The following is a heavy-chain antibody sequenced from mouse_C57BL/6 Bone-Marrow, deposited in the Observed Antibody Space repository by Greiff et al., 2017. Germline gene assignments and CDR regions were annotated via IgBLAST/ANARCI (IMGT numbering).Heavy chain of an antibody. CDR3: AREYDGLSYYFDY. D-gene: IGHD1-2*01. V-gene: IGHV1-72*01. J-gene: IGHJ2*01. CDR1: GYTFTSYW. CDR2: IDPNSGGT. Sequence: QVQLQQPGAELVKPGASVKLSCKASGYTFTSYWMHWVKQRPGRGLEWIGRIDPNSGGTKYNEQFKSKDTLTVDKPSSTAYMQLSSLTSEDSAVYYCAREYDGLSYYFDYWGQGTTLTVSS.